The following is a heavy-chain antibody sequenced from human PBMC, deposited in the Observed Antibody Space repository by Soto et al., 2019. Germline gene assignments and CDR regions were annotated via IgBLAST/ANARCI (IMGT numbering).Heavy chain of an antibody. D-gene: IGHD2-2*01. J-gene: IGHJ6*02. CDR2: INPQTGGT. CDR3: ARERYQVISDGMDV. CDR1: GYTFTGYY. Sequence: SVKVYCKAAGYTFTGYYIDWVRDTPGQGLEWMGWINPQTGGTSYAQKFQGRVTLSRDTSINTAYLELSRLTFDDAAVYFCARERYQVISDGMDVWGQGTTVTVSS. V-gene: IGHV1-2*02.